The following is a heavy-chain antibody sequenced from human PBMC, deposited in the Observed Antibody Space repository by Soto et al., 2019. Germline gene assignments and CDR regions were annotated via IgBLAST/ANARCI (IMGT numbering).Heavy chain of an antibody. V-gene: IGHV1-69*13. D-gene: IGHD2-15*01. CDR2: IIPIFGTA. Sequence: SVKVSCKASGGTFSSYAISWVRQAPGQGLEWMGGIIPIFGTANYAQKFQGRVTITADESTSTAYMELSSLRSEDTAVYYCARDGYCSGGSRGGDYWGQGTLVTVSS. J-gene: IGHJ4*02. CDR3: ARDGYCSGGSRGGDY. CDR1: GGTFSSYA.